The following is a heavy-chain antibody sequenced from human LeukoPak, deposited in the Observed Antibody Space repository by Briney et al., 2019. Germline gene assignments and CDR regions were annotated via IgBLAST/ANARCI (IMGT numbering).Heavy chain of an antibody. D-gene: IGHD3-10*01. CDR2: IYSSGTT. J-gene: IGHJ4*02. Sequence: GGSLRLSCAASGFTASSNYMTWVRQAPGKGLEWVSVIYSSGTTFYAESVKGRFTVSRDNAKNSYLQMKSLRAEDTAVYYCARDGHAYGHGSPHYWGQGTLVTVSS. CDR3: ARDGHAYGHGSPHY. CDR1: GFTASSNY. V-gene: IGHV3-53*01.